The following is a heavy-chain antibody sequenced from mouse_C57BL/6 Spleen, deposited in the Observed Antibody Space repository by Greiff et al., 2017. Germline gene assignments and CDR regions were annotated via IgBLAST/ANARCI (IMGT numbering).Heavy chain of an antibody. CDR1: GYTFTSYW. D-gene: IGHD1-2*01. J-gene: IGHJ3*01. Sequence: QVQLKQPGAELVRPGSSVKLSCKASGYTFTSYWMDWVKQRPGQGLEWIGNIYPSDSETHYNQKFKDKATLTVDKSSSTAYMQLSSLTSEDSAVYYCARKGYETTAPWFAYWGQGTLVTVSA. CDR3: ARKGYETTAPWFAY. CDR2: IYPSDSET. V-gene: IGHV1-61*01.